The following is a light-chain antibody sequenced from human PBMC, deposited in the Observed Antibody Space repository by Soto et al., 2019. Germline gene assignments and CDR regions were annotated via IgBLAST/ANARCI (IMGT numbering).Light chain of an antibody. CDR1: QSVSSY. CDR2: DAS. V-gene: IGKV3-11*01. J-gene: IGKJ5*01. Sequence: EIVLAQSPATLSLSPGERATLFCRASQSVSSYLAWYQQKPGQAPRLLIYDASNRATGIPARFSGSGSGTDFSLTISSLEPEDFAVYYCQQYGRTVTFGQGTRLEIK. CDR3: QQYGRTVT.